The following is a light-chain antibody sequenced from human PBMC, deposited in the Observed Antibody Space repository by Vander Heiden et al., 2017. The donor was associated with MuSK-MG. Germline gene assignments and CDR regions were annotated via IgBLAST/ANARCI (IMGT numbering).Light chain of an antibody. J-gene: IGLJ2*01. CDR2: GKT. Sequence: QSVLTQPPSVSVAPGQRVNIACSKSSSDIGGGYDVHWYQQLPGTAPNRLIHGKTNRPSGVPDRFSGSKSGTSASLAITGLQAEDEADYYCQSYDRRLSGLVVFGGGTKRNVL. CDR1: SSDIGGGYD. V-gene: IGLV1-40*01. CDR3: QSYDRRLSGLVV.